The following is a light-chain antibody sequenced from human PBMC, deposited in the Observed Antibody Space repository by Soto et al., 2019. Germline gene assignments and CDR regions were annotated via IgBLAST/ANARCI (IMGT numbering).Light chain of an antibody. J-gene: IGKJ4*01. Sequence: DIQMTQSPSTLSGSVGDRVTITCRASQTISSWLAWYQQKPGKAPKLLIYKASTLKSGVPSRFSGSGSGTEFTLTISSLQPDDFATYYCQQSYSRPLTVGGGTKGEIK. CDR2: KAS. V-gene: IGKV1-5*03. CDR3: QQSYSRPLT. CDR1: QTISSW.